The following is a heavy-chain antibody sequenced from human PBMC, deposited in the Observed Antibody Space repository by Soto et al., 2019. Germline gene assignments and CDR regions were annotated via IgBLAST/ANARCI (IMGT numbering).Heavy chain of an antibody. CDR3: ARDRSRGGALWSFDS. CDR1: GFTFSSYP. D-gene: IGHD2-21*01. V-gene: IGHV3-30-3*01. J-gene: IGHJ4*02. Sequence: QVQLVESGGGVVQPGRSLRLSCAASGFTFSSYPLNWVRQPPGKGLEWVAVISYDGNQRYYADSVKGRVSISRDNSKNTLYLQMNSVSSEDTAVYYCARDRSRGGALWSFDSWGQGTQVTVSS. CDR2: ISYDGNQR.